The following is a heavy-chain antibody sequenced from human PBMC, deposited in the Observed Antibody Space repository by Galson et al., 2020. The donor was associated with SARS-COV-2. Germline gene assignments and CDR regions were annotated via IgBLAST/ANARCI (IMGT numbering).Heavy chain of an antibody. V-gene: IGHV4-61*02. CDR2: IYPSGTT. D-gene: IGHD2-2*01. CDR3: ARSASGIVVVPAADYYYYYGMDV. CDR1: GGSISSGSYY. J-gene: IGHJ6*02. Sequence: SATLSLTCTVSGGSISSGSYYWRWIRQPAGKGLERIGRIYPSGTTNYNPSLTRRVTISVDTSKNQFSLKLSSVTAADTAVYYCARSASGIVVVPAADYYYYYGMDVWGQGTTVTVSS.